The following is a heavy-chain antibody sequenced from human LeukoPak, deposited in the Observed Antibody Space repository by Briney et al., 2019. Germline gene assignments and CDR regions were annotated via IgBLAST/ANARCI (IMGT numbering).Heavy chain of an antibody. V-gene: IGHV3-23*01. CDR2: ISGSGGNT. D-gene: IGHD3-22*01. Sequence: GGSLRLSCAASGFTFSSYAMSWVRQAPGKGLEWVSGISGSGGNTYYADSVKGRFTISRDNSKNTLYLQMNSLRAEDTAVYYCAKDGYYYDSSGYYGQTFYYWGQGTLVTVSS. CDR3: AKDGYYYDSSGYYGQTFYY. CDR1: GFTFSSYA. J-gene: IGHJ4*02.